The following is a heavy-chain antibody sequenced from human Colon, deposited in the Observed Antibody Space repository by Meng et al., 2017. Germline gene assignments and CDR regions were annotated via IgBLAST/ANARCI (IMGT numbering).Heavy chain of an antibody. J-gene: IGHJ4*02. CDR3: ASLLRYSYGYVDY. CDR2: IYHSGST. V-gene: IGHV4-38-2*01. CDR1: GDSISSGYY. Sequence: SETLSLACAVSGDSISSGYYWGWIRQPPGKGLEWIGSIYHSGSTYYNPSLKSRVTISADTSKNQFSLRLNSVTAADTAVYYCASLLRYSYGYVDYWGQGTLVTVSS. D-gene: IGHD5-18*01.